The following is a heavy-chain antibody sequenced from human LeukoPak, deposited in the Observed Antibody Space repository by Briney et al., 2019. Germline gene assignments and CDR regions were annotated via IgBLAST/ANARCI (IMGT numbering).Heavy chain of an antibody. CDR3: VKGELPGDFDY. V-gene: IGHV3-33*06. CDR1: GFTFSSYG. D-gene: IGHD1-26*01. Sequence: GRSLRLSCAASGFTFSSYGMHWVRQAPGKGLEWVAVIWYDGSNKYYADSVKGRFTISRDNSKNTVYLQMRGLRDEDTAVYYCVKGELPGDFDYWGQGTLVTVSS. CDR2: IWYDGSNK. J-gene: IGHJ4*02.